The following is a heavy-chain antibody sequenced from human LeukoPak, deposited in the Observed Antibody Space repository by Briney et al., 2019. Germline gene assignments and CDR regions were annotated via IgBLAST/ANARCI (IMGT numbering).Heavy chain of an antibody. D-gene: IGHD3-22*01. Sequence: ASVKVSCKASGYTFTNHGISWVRQAPGQGLERMGWISTNNGNTNYAQKLQGRVTMTTDTSASTAYMELRSLRSDDTAMYYCARNFYDSRGYSHFDPWGQGTLVTVSS. CDR3: ARNFYDSRGYSHFDP. CDR2: ISTNNGNT. J-gene: IGHJ5*02. CDR1: GYTFTNHG. V-gene: IGHV1-18*01.